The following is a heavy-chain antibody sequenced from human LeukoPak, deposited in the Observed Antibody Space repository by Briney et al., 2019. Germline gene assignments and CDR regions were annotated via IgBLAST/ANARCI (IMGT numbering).Heavy chain of an antibody. CDR1: GFTFSSYA. CDR3: AGPRITMVRGASGHGMDV. Sequence: GRSLRLSCAASGFTFSSYAMHWVRQAPGKGLEWVAVISYDGSNKYYADSVKGRFTISRDNSKNTLYLQMNSLRAEDTAVYYCAGPRITMVRGASGHGMDVWGKGTTVTVSS. J-gene: IGHJ6*04. V-gene: IGHV3-30*04. CDR2: ISYDGSNK. D-gene: IGHD3-10*01.